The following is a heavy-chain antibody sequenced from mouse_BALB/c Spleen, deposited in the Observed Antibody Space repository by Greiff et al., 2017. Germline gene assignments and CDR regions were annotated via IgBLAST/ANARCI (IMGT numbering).Heavy chain of an antibody. D-gene: IGHD2-2*01. CDR3: ARIWLRRSWYFDV. V-gene: IGHV1-77*01. J-gene: IGHJ1*01. Sequence: VKLQESGPELVKPGASVKMSCKASGYTFTDYVISWVKQRTGQGLEWIGEIYPGSGSTYYNEKFKGKATLTADKSSNTAYMQLSSLTSEDSAVYFCARIWLRRSWYFDVWGAGTTVTVSS. CDR1: GYTFTDYV. CDR2: IYPGSGST.